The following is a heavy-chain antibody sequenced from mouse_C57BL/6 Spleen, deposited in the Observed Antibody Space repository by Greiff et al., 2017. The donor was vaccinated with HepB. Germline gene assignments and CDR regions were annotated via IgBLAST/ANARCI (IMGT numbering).Heavy chain of an antibody. D-gene: IGHD2-1*01. Sequence: EVQLQQSGPELVKPGASVKISCKASGYSFTDYNMNWVKQSNGKSLEWIGVINPNYGTTSYNQKFKGKATLTVDQSSSTAYMQLNSLTSEDSAVYYCARGGDQTIYYGNYDWFAYWGQGTLVTVSA. V-gene: IGHV1-39*01. CDR2: INPNYGTT. CDR3: ARGGDQTIYYGNYDWFAY. CDR1: GYSFTDYN. J-gene: IGHJ3*01.